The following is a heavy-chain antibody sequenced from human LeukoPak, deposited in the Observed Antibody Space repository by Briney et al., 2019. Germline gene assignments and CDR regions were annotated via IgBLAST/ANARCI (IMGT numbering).Heavy chain of an antibody. CDR1: GYTSKGYY. CDR2: INPSSGDT. V-gene: IGHV1-2*02. Sequence: GASVKVSCKSSGYTSKGYYLHWVRQAPGQGLEWMGWINPSSGDTRYAQKFQGRVTMTRDTSIRTAYMELNRLTPDDTAVYFCASETARPRIGIYYSGMDVWGQGTTVTVSS. D-gene: IGHD6-6*01. J-gene: IGHJ6*02. CDR3: ASETARPRIGIYYSGMDV.